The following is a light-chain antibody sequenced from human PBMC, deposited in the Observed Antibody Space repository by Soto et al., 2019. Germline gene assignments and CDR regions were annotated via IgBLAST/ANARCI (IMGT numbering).Light chain of an antibody. CDR3: SAYTSGGTVDV. CDR2: EVS. J-gene: IGLJ1*01. V-gene: IGLV2-14*01. Sequence: QSALTQPASVSGSPGQSITISCTGTSNDGAGHNSVSWYQQHPGKAPKLIIYEVSNRPSGISPRFSGSKSGNTASLTISGLQAEDEADYYCSAYTSGGTVDVFGTGTKVTVL. CDR1: SNDGAGHNS.